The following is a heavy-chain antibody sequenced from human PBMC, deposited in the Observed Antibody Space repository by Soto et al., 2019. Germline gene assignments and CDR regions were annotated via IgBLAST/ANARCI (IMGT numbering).Heavy chain of an antibody. CDR2: IIPIFATV. Sequence: QVQLVQSGSEVKKPGSSVKVSCKASGVSFSSNPISWVRQAPGQGLEWMAGIIPIFATVHYAQKFQGRVTITADESTSTAYMELTSLRSEDTAVYFCARGGRGYSSAPRYYFDYWGQGTRVTGSS. CDR1: GVSFSSNP. D-gene: IGHD5-18*01. CDR3: ARGGRGYSSAPRYYFDY. J-gene: IGHJ4*02. V-gene: IGHV1-69*01.